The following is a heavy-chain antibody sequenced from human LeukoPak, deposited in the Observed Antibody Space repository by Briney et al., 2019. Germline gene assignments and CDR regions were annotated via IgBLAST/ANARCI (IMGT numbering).Heavy chain of an antibody. D-gene: IGHD3-9*01. CDR2: ISGSGGST. J-gene: IGHJ6*02. V-gene: IGHV3-23*01. Sequence: GGSLRLSCAASGFTFSSYAMSWVRQAPGKGLEWVSAISGSGGSTYYADSVKGRFTISRDNSENTLYLQMNSLRAEDTAVYYCAKAHEVLRYFDWIYYYYYGMDVWGQGTMVTVSS. CDR3: AKAHEVLRYFDWIYYYYYGMDV. CDR1: GFTFSSYA.